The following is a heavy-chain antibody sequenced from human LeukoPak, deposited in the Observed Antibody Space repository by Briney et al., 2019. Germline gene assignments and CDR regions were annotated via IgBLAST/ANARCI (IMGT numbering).Heavy chain of an antibody. CDR3: AREAGGYSSGWYYYYYGMDV. CDR2: ITSSGSTI. V-gene: IGHV3-48*03. CDR1: GFTFSSYE. J-gene: IGHJ6*02. Sequence: GGCLRLSCAASGFTFSSYEMTWVRQAPGKGLEWVSYITSSGSTIYYAASVKGRFPISRDNAKNSLYLQMNSLRAEDTAVYYCAREAGGYSSGWYYYYYGMDVWGQGTTVTVSS. D-gene: IGHD6-19*01.